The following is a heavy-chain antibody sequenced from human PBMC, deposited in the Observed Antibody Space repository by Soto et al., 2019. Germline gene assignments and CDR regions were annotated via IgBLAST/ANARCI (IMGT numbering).Heavy chain of an antibody. D-gene: IGHD2-15*01. Sequence: QVQLQQSGPRLARPSGTLSLTCVVSGGSISSTNWWTWVRQTPGKGLEWIGEVYHTGSTNYNPSLKNRVTISLDKSNTLFSLNLKSVTAADTAVYYCATLPPRIVVVVLPIPSWGQGTLVTVSS. J-gene: IGHJ4*02. CDR1: GGSISSTNW. CDR3: ATLPPRIVVVVLPIPS. CDR2: VYHTGST. V-gene: IGHV4-4*02.